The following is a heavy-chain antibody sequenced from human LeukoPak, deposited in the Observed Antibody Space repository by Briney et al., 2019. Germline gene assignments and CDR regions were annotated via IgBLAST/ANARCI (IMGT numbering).Heavy chain of an antibody. Sequence: ASVKVSCKASGGTFSSYAISWVRQAPGQGLEWMGGIIPIFGTANYAQKFQGRVTITADESTSTAYMELSSLRPEDTAVYYCARDRTSGWYPYYFDYWGQGTLVTVSS. CDR3: ARDRTSGWYPYYFDY. V-gene: IGHV1-69*13. J-gene: IGHJ4*02. CDR2: IIPIFGTA. D-gene: IGHD6-19*01. CDR1: GGTFSSYA.